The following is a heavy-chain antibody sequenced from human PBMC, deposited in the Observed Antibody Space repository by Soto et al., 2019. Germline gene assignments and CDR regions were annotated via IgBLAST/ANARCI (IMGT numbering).Heavy chain of an antibody. CDR2: ITGSGDDT. Sequence: PGGSLRLSCAASGFTFSSYAMSWVRQDPGKGLEWVSAITGSGDDTYYADSVKGRFTISRDNSKNMLYLQMNSLGAEDTAVHFCPKGSAASRPYYFDYWGQGVLVTVSS. D-gene: IGHD2-2*01. J-gene: IGHJ4*02. CDR3: PKGSAASRPYYFDY. CDR1: GFTFSSYA. V-gene: IGHV3-23*01.